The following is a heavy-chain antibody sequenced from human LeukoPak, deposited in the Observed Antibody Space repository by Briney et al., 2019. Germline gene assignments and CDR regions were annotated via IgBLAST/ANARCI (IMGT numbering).Heavy chain of an antibody. CDR1: GYTFTSYD. CDR3: ARQSDIVVVVAASWDYYYGMDV. D-gene: IGHD2-15*01. CDR2: MNPNSGNT. Sequence: GASVEVSCKASGYTFTSYDINWVRQATGQGLEWMGWMNPNSGNTGYAQKFQGRVTMTTDTSTSTAYMELRSLRSDDTAVYYCARQSDIVVVVAASWDYYYGMDVWGQGTTVTVSS. J-gene: IGHJ6*02. V-gene: IGHV1-8*01.